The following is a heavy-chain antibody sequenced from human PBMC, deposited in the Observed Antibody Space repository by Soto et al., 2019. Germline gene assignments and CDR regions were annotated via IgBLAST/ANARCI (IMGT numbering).Heavy chain of an antibody. Sequence: GGSLRLSCAASGFTFSIYAMSWVRQAPGKGLEWVSAISGSGGSTYYADSVKGRFTISRDNSKNTLYLQMNSLRAEDTAVYYCAKASSGYQKAYYYGMDVWGQGTTVTVSS. CDR2: ISGSGGST. J-gene: IGHJ6*02. V-gene: IGHV3-23*01. D-gene: IGHD3-22*01. CDR3: AKASSGYQKAYYYGMDV. CDR1: GFTFSIYA.